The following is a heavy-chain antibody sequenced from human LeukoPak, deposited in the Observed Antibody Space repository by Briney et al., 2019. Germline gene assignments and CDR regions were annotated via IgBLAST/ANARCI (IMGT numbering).Heavy chain of an antibody. D-gene: IGHD3-22*01. J-gene: IGHJ3*01. CDR2: INHSGST. CDR3: AKAPYLSTGS. V-gene: IGHV4-34*01. Sequence: KPSETLSLTCAVYGGSFRDYYWSWIRQPPGKGLEWIGEINHSGSTNYNPSPKSRVTISLDTSKNQFSLKLTSVTAADTAVYYCAKAPYLSTGSWGQGILVAVSS. CDR1: GGSFRDYY.